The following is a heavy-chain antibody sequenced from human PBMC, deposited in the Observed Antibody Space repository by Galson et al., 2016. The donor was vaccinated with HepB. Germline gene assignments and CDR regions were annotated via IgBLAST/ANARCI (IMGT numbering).Heavy chain of an antibody. J-gene: IGHJ5*02. CDR3: AWGLAGLGRGCDP. V-gene: IGHV3-74*03. CDR2: INSDDSIT. Sequence: SLRLSCAASGFSHSTYWMHWVRQAPGKGLVWVSRINSDDSITMYADSVKGRFTISRDNATNTLYLQMNSLRVEDTAVDYCAWGLAGLGRGCDPWGLGTLVTVSS. CDR1: GFSHSTYW. D-gene: IGHD1-26*01.